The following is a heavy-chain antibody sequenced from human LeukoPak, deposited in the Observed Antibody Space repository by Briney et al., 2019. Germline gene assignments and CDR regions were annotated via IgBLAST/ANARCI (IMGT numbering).Heavy chain of an antibody. J-gene: IGHJ5*02. D-gene: IGHD3-3*01. Sequence: GGSLRLSCAASGFTFSSYWMHWVRQAPGKGLVWVSRINTDGNSTSYADSVKGRFTISRDNAKNSLYLQMNSLRAEDTAVYYCARAPKSRLVGVPKGPFDPWGQGTLVTVSS. V-gene: IGHV3-74*01. CDR2: INTDGNST. CDR1: GFTFSSYW. CDR3: ARAPKSRLVGVPKGPFDP.